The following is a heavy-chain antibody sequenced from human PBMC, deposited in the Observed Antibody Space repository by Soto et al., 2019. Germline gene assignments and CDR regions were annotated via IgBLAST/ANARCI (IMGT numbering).Heavy chain of an antibody. J-gene: IGHJ4*02. V-gene: IGHV4-59*01. CDR3: ARETRIAAAATYYFDY. CDR1: GGSISSYY. CDR2: IYYSGST. Sequence: SETLSLTCTVSGGSISSYYWSWIRQPPGKGLEWIGYIYYSGSTNYNPSLKSRVTISVETSKNQFSLKLSSVTAADTAVYYCARETRIAAAATYYFDYWGQGTLVTVSS. D-gene: IGHD6-13*01.